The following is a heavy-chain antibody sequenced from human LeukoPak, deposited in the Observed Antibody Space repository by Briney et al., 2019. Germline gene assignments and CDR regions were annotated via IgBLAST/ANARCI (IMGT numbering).Heavy chain of an antibody. CDR2: IKQDGSEK. V-gene: IGHV3-7*01. CDR3: ARALRGYSSGWYLYFDS. CDR1: GFTFSTYW. J-gene: IGHJ4*02. Sequence: GGSLRLSCAASGFTFSTYWMNWFRQTPGKGLEWVANIKQDGSEKYYVDSVKGRFTISRDNAKNSLYLQMNSLRAEDTAVYYCARALRGYSSGWYLYFDSWGQGTLVTVSS. D-gene: IGHD6-19*01.